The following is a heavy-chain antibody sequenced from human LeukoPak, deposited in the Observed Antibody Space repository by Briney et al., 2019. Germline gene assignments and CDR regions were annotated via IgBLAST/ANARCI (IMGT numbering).Heavy chain of an antibody. CDR3: AKAPYSGSYYIAFDI. CDR1: GFTFSSYS. Sequence: GGSLRLSCAASGFTFSSYSMNWVRQAPGKGLEWVSSISSSSSYIYYADSVKGRFTISRDNSKNTLYLQMNSLRAEDTAVYYCAKAPYSGSYYIAFDIWGQGTMVTVSS. J-gene: IGHJ3*02. V-gene: IGHV3-21*04. CDR2: ISSSSSYI. D-gene: IGHD1-26*01.